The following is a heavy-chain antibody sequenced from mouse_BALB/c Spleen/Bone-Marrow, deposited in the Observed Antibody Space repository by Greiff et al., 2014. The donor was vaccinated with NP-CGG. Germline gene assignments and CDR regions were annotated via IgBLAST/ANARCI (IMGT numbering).Heavy chain of an antibody. D-gene: IGHD2-2*01. CDR3: AKRDIYYGYDGNAMDY. CDR2: INPSSGYT. V-gene: IGHV1-4*01. Sequence: QVQLQQSGAELARPGASVKMSCKASGYTFTTYTMHWVKQRPGQGLEWIGCINPSSGYTNYNQKFKDKATLTADKSSSTAYMQLSSLTSEDSAVYFCAKRDIYYGYDGNAMDYWGQGTSVTASS. J-gene: IGHJ4*01. CDR1: GYTFTTYT.